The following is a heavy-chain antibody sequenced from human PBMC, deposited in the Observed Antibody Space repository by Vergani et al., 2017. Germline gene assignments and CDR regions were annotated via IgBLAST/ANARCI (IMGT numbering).Heavy chain of an antibody. Sequence: QLQLQESGPGLVKPSETLSLTCTVSGGSISSSSYYWGWIRQPPGKGLEWIGSIYYSGRTYYNPSLKSLVTISVDTAKNQCSLKLSSVTAADTAVYYCASGGQQLAKVDYWGQGTLVTVSS. CDR3: ASGGQQLAKVDY. J-gene: IGHJ4*02. V-gene: IGHV4-39*01. CDR1: GGSISSSSYY. D-gene: IGHD6-13*01. CDR2: IYYSGRT.